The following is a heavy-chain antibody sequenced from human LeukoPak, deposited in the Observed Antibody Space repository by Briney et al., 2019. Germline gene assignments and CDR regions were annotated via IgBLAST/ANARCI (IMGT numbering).Heavy chain of an antibody. CDR1: GGSISSSSYY. D-gene: IGHD6-19*01. CDR2: IYYSGST. Sequence: SKTLSLTCTVSGGSISSSSYYWGWIRQPPGKGLEWIGSIYYSGSTYYNPSLKSRVTMSVDTSKNQFSLKLSSVTAADTAVYYCASTWYSSGWADYWGQGTLVTVSS. J-gene: IGHJ4*02. V-gene: IGHV4-39*07. CDR3: ASTWYSSGWADY.